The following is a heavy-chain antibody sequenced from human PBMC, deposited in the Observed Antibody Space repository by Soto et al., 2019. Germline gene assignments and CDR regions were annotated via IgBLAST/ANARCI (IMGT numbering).Heavy chain of an antibody. Sequence: QVQLQESGPGLVKPSQTLSLTCSVSGVSITTGGYYWSWIRQHPGKGLECIGYINYSGTTQYRPSLKSRLTISVDTSKNQFSLKLSSVTAADTALYYCASSGYEWNDGVFFYYGMDVWGHGTTVTVSS. CDR3: ASSGYEWNDGVFFYYGMDV. CDR1: GVSITTGGYY. CDR2: INYSGTT. J-gene: IGHJ6*02. V-gene: IGHV4-31*03. D-gene: IGHD1-1*01.